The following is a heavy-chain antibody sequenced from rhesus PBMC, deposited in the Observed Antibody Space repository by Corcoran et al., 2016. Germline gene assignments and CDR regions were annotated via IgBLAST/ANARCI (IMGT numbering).Heavy chain of an antibody. CDR2: IYGSSGST. CDR1: GGSISGYYY. V-gene: IGHV4S7*01. Sequence: QVQLQESGPGLVKPSETLSLTCAVSGGSISGYYYWSWIRQPPGKGLEWIGYIYGSSGSTNYNPSLKNRVTISKDASKNQFSLKLSSVTAADTAVYYCAREWGNGNYGLDSWGQGVVVTVSS. D-gene: IGHD1-14*01. J-gene: IGHJ6*01. CDR3: AREWGNGNYGLDS.